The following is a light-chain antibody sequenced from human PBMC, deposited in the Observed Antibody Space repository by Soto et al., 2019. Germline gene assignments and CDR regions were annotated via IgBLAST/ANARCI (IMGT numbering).Light chain of an antibody. CDR2: DVN. J-gene: IGLJ1*01. V-gene: IGLV2-14*01. CDR3: SSYTSSSTYV. Sequence: QSVLTQPASVSGSPGQSIAISCTGTSSDVGYYNYVSWYQQHPGKAPNVMIYDVNNRPSGVPDRFSGSKSGNTASLTISWLQAEDEADYYCSSYTSSSTYVFGTGTKVTVL. CDR1: SSDVGYYNY.